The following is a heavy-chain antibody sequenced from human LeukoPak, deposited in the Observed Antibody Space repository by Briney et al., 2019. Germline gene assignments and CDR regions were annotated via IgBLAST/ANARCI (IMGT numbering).Heavy chain of an antibody. V-gene: IGHV3-30*18. CDR3: GKYSDYGDYLDWFDP. Sequence: GRSLRLSCAASGFTFNSYGMHWVRQAPGKGLEWVAVITYHGSNKYYADSVKGRFTISRDNSKNTLYLQMNSLRAEDTAVYYCGKYSDYGDYLDWFDPWGQGTLVTVSS. J-gene: IGHJ5*02. CDR2: ITYHGSNK. CDR1: GFTFNSYG. D-gene: IGHD4-17*01.